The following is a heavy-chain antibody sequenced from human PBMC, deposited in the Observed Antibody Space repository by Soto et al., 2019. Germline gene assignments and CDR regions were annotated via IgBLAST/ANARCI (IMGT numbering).Heavy chain of an antibody. CDR3: ARESSSTAHYYYYMDV. CDR1: GGSISSYY. Sequence: SETLSLTCTVSGGSISSYYWSWIRQPPGKGLEWIGYIYYSGSTNYNPSLKSRVTISVDTSKNQFSLKLSSVTAADTAVYYCARESSSTAHYYYYMDVWGKGTTVTVSS. D-gene: IGHD6-6*01. CDR2: IYYSGST. V-gene: IGHV4-59*01. J-gene: IGHJ6*03.